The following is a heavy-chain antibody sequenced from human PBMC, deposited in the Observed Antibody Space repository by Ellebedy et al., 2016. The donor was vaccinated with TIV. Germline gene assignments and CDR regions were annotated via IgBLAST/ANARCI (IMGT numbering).Heavy chain of an antibody. CDR3: ARDRGYDTFDY. CDR2: TKQDGSEK. J-gene: IGHJ4*02. V-gene: IGHV3-7*01. CDR1: GFPFSTYW. D-gene: IGHD5-12*01. Sequence: GESLKISCAASGFPFSTYWMGWVRQAAGKGLEWVANTKQDGSEKYYVDSVKGRFTISRDNAKNSLYLQMNSLRAEDTAVYYCARDRGYDTFDYWGQGILVTVSS.